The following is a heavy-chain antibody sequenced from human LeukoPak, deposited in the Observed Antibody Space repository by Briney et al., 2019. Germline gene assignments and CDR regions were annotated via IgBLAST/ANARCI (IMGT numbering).Heavy chain of an antibody. D-gene: IGHD1-26*01. Sequence: ASVKVSCKASGYTFTSYAMHWVRQAPGQRLEWMGWINAGNGNTKYSQKFQGRVTITRDTSASTAYMELSSLRSEDTAVYYCARESRLGIVIFRGAFDIWGQGTMVTVSS. CDR1: GYTFTSYA. J-gene: IGHJ3*02. CDR3: ARESRLGIVIFRGAFDI. CDR2: INAGNGNT. V-gene: IGHV1-3*01.